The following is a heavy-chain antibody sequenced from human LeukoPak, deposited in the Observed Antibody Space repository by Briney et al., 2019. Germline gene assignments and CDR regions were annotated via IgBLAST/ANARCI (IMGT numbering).Heavy chain of an antibody. CDR1: GYSFSSYW. Sequence: GESLKISCKASGYSFSSYWIGWVRQMPGKALEWMGIIYPSDSDTKYSPSFEGQVAISVDKSTGTAYVEWSSLKASDTAMYYCARRGRDGYFSLDYWGQGTLVTVSS. CDR2: IYPSDSDT. V-gene: IGHV5-51*01. CDR3: ARRGRDGYFSLDY. J-gene: IGHJ4*02. D-gene: IGHD5-24*01.